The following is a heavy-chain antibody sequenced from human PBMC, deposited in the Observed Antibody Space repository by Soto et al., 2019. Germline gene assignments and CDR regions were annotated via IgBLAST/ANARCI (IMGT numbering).Heavy chain of an antibody. J-gene: IGHJ4*02. Sequence: QVQLLESGGGVVQPGRSLRLSCATSGFTFSSYAMHWVRQAPGKGLEWVACISYDGNNKYYADSVRGRFTISRDNSMNSLYLQMNSLRAEDTAVYYCAGRYDSYFVSWGQVTLVTVSS. V-gene: IGHV3-30-3*01. D-gene: IGHD3-22*01. CDR2: ISYDGNNK. CDR1: GFTFSSYA. CDR3: AGRYDSYFVS.